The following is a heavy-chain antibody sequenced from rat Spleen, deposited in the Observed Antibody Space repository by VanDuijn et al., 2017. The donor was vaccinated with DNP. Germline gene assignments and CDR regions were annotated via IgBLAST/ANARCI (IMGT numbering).Heavy chain of an antibody. CDR3: ARVGDYHDGGDGDVLDA. J-gene: IGHJ4*01. CDR1: GFSFSDYD. Sequence: EVQLVESGGGLVQPGRSLKLSCVASGFSFSDYDMAWVRQAPTKGLEWVACMSPTTRNSYYRDSVRGRFTVSRDDSTSTLYLQMDSLRSEDTATYYCARVGDYHDGGDGDVLDAWGQGTSVTVSS. V-gene: IGHV5-25*01. CDR2: MSPTTRNS. D-gene: IGHD1-12*02.